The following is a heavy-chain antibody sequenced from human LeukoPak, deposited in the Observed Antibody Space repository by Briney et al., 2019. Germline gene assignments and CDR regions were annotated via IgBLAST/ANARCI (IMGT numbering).Heavy chain of an antibody. D-gene: IGHD1-26*01. CDR3: AKDRGGATNDYFDY. CDR1: GFAFSSCA. CDR2: ISGSGGST. V-gene: IGHV3-23*01. Sequence: PGGSLRLSCAASGFAFSSCAMSWVRQAPGKGLEWVSAISGSGGSTYYADSVKGRFTISRDNSKNTLYLQMNSLRAEDTAVYYCAKDRGGATNDYFDYWGQGTLVTVSS. J-gene: IGHJ4*02.